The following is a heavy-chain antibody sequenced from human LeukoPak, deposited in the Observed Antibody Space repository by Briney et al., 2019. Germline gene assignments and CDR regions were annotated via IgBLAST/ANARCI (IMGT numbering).Heavy chain of an antibody. CDR2: IKPDGSEK. J-gene: IGHJ4*02. V-gene: IGHV3-7*01. CDR1: GFTFSTKW. Sequence: GGSLRLSCAASGFTFSTKWMTWVRQAPGKGLEWVANIKPDGSEKFYVDSVKGRFTISRDNARNSLYLQMNSLRAEDMAVYYCARGGSTSSWFWNDWGQGTLVTVSS. D-gene: IGHD6-13*01. CDR3: ARGGSTSSWFWND.